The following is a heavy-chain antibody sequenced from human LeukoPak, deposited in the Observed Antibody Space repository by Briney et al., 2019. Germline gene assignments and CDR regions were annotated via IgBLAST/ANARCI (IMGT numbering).Heavy chain of an antibody. V-gene: IGHV1-69*05. D-gene: IGHD3-22*01. Sequence: ASVKVSCKASGGTFSSYAISWVRQAPGQGLEWMGGIIPIFGTANYAQKFQGRVTITTDESTSTAYMELSSLRSEDTAVYYCARGFYYDSSGYYDYWDQGTLVTVSS. CDR3: ARGFYYDSSGYYDY. CDR2: IIPIFGTA. CDR1: GGTFSSYA. J-gene: IGHJ4*02.